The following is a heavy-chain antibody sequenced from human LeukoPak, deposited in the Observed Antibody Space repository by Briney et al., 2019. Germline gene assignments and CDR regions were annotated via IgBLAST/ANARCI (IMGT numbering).Heavy chain of an antibody. CDR1: GYTFTGYY. D-gene: IGHD6-19*01. CDR3: ASSKVAVQWLPHNWFDP. Sequence: EASVKVSCKASGYTFTGYYMHWVRQAPGRGLEWMGWINPNSGGTNYAQKFQGRVTMTEDTSTDTAYMELSSLRSEDTAVYYCASSKVAVQWLPHNWFDPWGQGTLVTVSS. J-gene: IGHJ5*02. CDR2: INPNSGGT. V-gene: IGHV1-2*02.